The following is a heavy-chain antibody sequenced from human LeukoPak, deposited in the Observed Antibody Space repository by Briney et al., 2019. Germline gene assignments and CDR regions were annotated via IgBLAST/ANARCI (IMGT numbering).Heavy chain of an antibody. J-gene: IGHJ4*02. Sequence: GGSLRLSCAASGFTFSSYAMSWVRQAPGKGLEWVLAISGSGGTTHYADSVKGRFTISRDNSKNTLYLQVSSLRADDTAVYYCAKGHDSSGYSQTFFDYWGQGTLVTVSS. CDR2: ISGSGGTT. V-gene: IGHV3-23*01. CDR1: GFTFSSYA. CDR3: AKGHDSSGYSQTFFDY. D-gene: IGHD3-22*01.